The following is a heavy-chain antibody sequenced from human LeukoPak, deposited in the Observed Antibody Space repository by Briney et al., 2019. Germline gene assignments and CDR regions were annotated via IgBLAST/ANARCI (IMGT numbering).Heavy chain of an antibody. CDR3: AKDSHAGGWYIYYFDY. J-gene: IGHJ4*02. CDR1: GFTFSSYG. V-gene: IGHV3-30*02. Sequence: PGGSLRLSCAASGFTFSSYGMHWVRQAPGKGLEGVAFIRYDGSNKYYADSVKGRFTISRDNSKNTLYLQMNSLRAEDTAVYYCAKDSHAGGWYIYYFDYWGQGTLVTVSS. CDR2: IRYDGSNK. D-gene: IGHD6-19*01.